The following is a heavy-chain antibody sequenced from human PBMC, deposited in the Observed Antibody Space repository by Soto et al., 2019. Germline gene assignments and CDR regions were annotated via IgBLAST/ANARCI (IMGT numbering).Heavy chain of an antibody. CDR1: GGSIRSFY. V-gene: IGHV4-59*01. CDR2: IYYNGST. D-gene: IGHD4-17*01. Sequence: SETLSLTCSVSGGSIRSFYWNWLRQPPGKRLEWIGFIYYNGSTNYNPSLKSRVTISADTAKNQFSLRLTSVTAADTAVYYCARGIDYGDYPYFEYWGQGTLVTVSS. J-gene: IGHJ4*02. CDR3: ARGIDYGDYPYFEY.